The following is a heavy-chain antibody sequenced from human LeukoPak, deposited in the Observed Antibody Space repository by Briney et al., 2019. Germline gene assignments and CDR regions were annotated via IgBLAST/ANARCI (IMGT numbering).Heavy chain of an antibody. Sequence: PSGTLSLTCTVSGGSISSGDYYWSWIRQPPGKGLEWIGYTYYSGSTYYNPSLKSRVTISVDTSKNQFSLKLSSVTAADTAVYYCASGYSYGYPYGMDVWGQGTTVTVSS. J-gene: IGHJ6*02. D-gene: IGHD5-18*01. V-gene: IGHV4-30-4*01. CDR2: TYYSGST. CDR1: GGSISSGDYY. CDR3: ASGYSYGYPYGMDV.